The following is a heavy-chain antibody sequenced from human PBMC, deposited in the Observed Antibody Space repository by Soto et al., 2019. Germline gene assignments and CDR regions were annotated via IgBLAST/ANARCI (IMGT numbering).Heavy chain of an antibody. CDR3: ARGVGYYYYYLDV. CDR2: IYSGGST. J-gene: IGHJ6*03. V-gene: IGHV3-66*01. D-gene: IGHD3-10*01. CDR1: GFTVSSNY. Sequence: EVQLVESGGGLVQPGGSLRLSCAASGFTVSSNYMSWVRQAPGKGLEWVSVIYSGGSTYYADSVKGRFTISRDNSKNTLYLQMNSLRAEDTAVYYCARGVGYYYYYLDVCGKGTAVTVSS.